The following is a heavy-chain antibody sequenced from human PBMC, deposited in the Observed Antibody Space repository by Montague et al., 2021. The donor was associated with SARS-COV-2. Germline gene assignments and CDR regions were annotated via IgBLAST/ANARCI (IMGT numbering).Heavy chain of an antibody. CDR3: ARVGGGPTRYFDN. Sequence: SETLSLTCTVSGGSISSSNYYWGWIRQPPGKGLEWIGNMYYSGSTYYNPSLKSRVTISIDTSKNQFSLKLRSVTAADTAVYYCARVGGGPTRYFDNWGQGTLVTVSS. V-gene: IGHV4-39*07. CDR2: MYYSGST. J-gene: IGHJ4*02. CDR1: GGSISSSNYY. D-gene: IGHD3-16*01.